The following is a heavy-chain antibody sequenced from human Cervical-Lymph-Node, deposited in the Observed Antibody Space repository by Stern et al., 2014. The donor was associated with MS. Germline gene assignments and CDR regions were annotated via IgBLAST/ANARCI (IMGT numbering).Heavy chain of an antibody. Sequence: QVQLMQSGGGAVQPGRSLRLTCTVPGFTFSSYGMPWVRHAPGKGLEWASVLSYDGSDTYYAESVKGRFTISRDNTKNTVYLEMRRLRREDTAVYYCVKRGITEVRGVRLGDYWGPGTLVIVSS. J-gene: IGHJ4*02. D-gene: IGHD3-10*01. CDR2: LSYDGSDT. CDR1: GFTFSSYG. V-gene: IGHV3-30*18. CDR3: VKRGITEVRGVRLGDY.